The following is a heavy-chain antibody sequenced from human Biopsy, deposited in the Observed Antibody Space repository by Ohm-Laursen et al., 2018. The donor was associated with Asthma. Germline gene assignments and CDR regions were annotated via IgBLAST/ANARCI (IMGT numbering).Heavy chain of an antibody. Sequence: SQTLSLTCAVSGGSISSGGYSWSWIRQPPGKGLEWIGYIYHSGSTYYNPSLKSRVTISVDRSKNQFSLKLSSVTAADTAVYYCARVKDGYNFEYWGQGTLVTVSS. J-gene: IGHJ4*02. CDR2: IYHSGST. D-gene: IGHD5-24*01. CDR1: GGSISSGGYS. V-gene: IGHV4-30-2*01. CDR3: ARVKDGYNFEY.